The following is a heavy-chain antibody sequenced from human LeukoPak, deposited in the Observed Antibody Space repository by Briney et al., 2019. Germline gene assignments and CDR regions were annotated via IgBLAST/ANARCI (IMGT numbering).Heavy chain of an antibody. J-gene: IGHJ2*01. CDR2: FDPEDGET. D-gene: IGHD3-9*01. V-gene: IGHV1-24*01. Sequence: ASVKLSCKVSGYTLTELSMHRVRQSPGKGLEWLGGFDPEDGETIYAQKFQGRVTMTEDTSTDTAYMELSSLRSEDTAVYYCATKLDILTGYSNWYFDLWGRGTLVTVSS. CDR1: GYTLTELS. CDR3: ATKLDILTGYSNWYFDL.